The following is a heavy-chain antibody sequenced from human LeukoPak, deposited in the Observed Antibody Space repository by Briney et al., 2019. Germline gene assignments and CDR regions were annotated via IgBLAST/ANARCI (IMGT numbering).Heavy chain of an antibody. Sequence: ASVKVSCKASGYTFTGYYMHWVRQAPGQGLEWMGWIYPNSGGTNYAQKFQGRVTMTRDTSISTAYMELSRLRSDDTAVYYCARERSSSVASLGFFDYWGQGTLVTVSS. CDR3: ARERSSSVASLGFFDY. J-gene: IGHJ4*02. CDR2: IYPNSGGT. V-gene: IGHV1-2*02. CDR1: GYTFTGYY. D-gene: IGHD6-6*01.